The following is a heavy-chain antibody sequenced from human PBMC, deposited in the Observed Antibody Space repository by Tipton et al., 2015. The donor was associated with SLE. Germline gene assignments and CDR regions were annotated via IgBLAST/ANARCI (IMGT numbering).Heavy chain of an antibody. CDR1: GDSISHYY. D-gene: IGHD6-19*01. J-gene: IGHJ3*02. V-gene: IGHV4-59*01. CDR2: IFHSGST. CDR3: ARDRGRGWPGAAFDI. Sequence: PGLVKPSETLSLTCTVSGDSISHYYWSWIRQPPGKELEWIGYIFHSGSTNYKPSLKSRATISLDTSRNQFSLRLTSVTAADTAVYFCARDRGRGWPGAAFDIWGQGTSVYVSS.